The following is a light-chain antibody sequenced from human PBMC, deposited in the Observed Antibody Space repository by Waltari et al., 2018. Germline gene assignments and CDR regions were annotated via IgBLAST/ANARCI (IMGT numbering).Light chain of an antibody. CDR2: AAS. CDR3: QQYDNLPPA. V-gene: IGKV1-33*01. CDR1: QNIDIF. Sequence: DVQVAQSPSSLSASVGDRDTITCQASQNIDIFLNWYQQTPGKAPKLLIYAASNLETGVPTRFSASGSGRHLPLTITNLQPDDIATYYCQQYDNLPPAFGGGTKVEIK. J-gene: IGKJ4*01.